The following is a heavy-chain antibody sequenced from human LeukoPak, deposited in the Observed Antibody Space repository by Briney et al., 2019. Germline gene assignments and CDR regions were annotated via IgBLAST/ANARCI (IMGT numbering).Heavy chain of an antibody. CDR1: GFTFSSYA. J-gene: IGHJ5*02. Sequence: PGGSLRLSCAASGFTFSSYAMSWARQAPGKGLEWVSAISGSGGSTYYADSVKGRFTISRDNSKNTLYLQMNSLRAEDTAVYYCAKDHSSGWNTLYNWFDPWGLGTLVTVSS. CDR3: AKDHSSGWNTLYNWFDP. V-gene: IGHV3-23*01. D-gene: IGHD6-19*01. CDR2: ISGSGGST.